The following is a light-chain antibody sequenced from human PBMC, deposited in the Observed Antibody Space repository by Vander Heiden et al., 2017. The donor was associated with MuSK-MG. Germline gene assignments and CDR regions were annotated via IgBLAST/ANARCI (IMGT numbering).Light chain of an antibody. CDR1: QSFSSD. J-gene: IGKJ5*01. V-gene: IGKV3-15*01. CDR2: GVS. Sequence: EIVMTQSPATLSLSPGERATLSCRASQSFSSDLAWYQQKPGQAPRLLIYGVSTRATGIPARFSGSGSGTEFTLTISSLQSEDFAVYYCQQYDNWPITFGQGTRLEIK. CDR3: QQYDNWPIT.